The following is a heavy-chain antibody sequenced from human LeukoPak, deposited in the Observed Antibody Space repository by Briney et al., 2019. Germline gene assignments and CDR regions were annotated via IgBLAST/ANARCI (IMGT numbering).Heavy chain of an antibody. V-gene: IGHV4-4*07. Sequence: SETLSLTCTVSGGSISSYYWSWIRQPAGKGLEWIGRIYTSGSTNYNPSLKSRVTMSVDTSKSQFSLKLSSVTAADTAVYYCARGARDYYYYYMDVWGKGTTVTISS. CDR3: ARGARDYYYYYMDV. CDR2: IYTSGST. J-gene: IGHJ6*03. D-gene: IGHD6-6*01. CDR1: GGSISSYY.